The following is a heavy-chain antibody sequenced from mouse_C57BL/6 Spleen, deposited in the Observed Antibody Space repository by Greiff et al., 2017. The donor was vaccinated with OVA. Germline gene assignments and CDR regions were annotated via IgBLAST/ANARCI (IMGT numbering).Heavy chain of an antibody. CDR1: GYTFTDYE. CDR3: TRPQSSYPPYAMDY. J-gene: IGHJ4*01. Sequence: QVQLKQSGAELVRPGASVTLSCKASGYTFTDYEMHWVKQTPVHGLEWIGAIDPETGGTAYNQKFKGKAILTADKSSSTAYMELRSLTSEDSAVYYCTRPQSSYPPYAMDYWGQGTSVTVSS. D-gene: IGHD1-1*01. CDR2: IDPETGGT. V-gene: IGHV1-15*01.